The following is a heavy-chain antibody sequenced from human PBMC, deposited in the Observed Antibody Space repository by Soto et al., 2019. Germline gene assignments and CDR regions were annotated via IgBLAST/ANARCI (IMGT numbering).Heavy chain of an antibody. CDR1: GFTFSNYA. CDR2: IWYDGSNK. V-gene: IGHV3-33*06. Sequence: GGSLRLSCAASGFTFSNYAMHWVRQAPGKGLEWVAVIWYDGSNKYYADSVKGRFTISRDNSKNTVYLQMNSLRAEDTAVYYCTNLPASIAANYWGQGTLVPVSS. J-gene: IGHJ4*02. CDR3: TNLPASIAANY. D-gene: IGHD6-13*01.